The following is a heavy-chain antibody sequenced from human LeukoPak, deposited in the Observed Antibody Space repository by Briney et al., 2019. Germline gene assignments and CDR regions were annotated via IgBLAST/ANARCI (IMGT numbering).Heavy chain of an antibody. CDR2: ISSSGSTI. D-gene: IGHD6-19*01. CDR1: GFTFSDYY. J-gene: IGHJ4*02. CDR3: ARVGQWLAGASYYFDY. V-gene: IGHV3-11*01. Sequence: SGGSLRLSCAASGFTFSDYYMSWIRQAPGKGLEWVSYISSSGSTIYYADSVKGRFTISRDNAKNSLYLQMNSLRAEDTAVYYCARVGQWLAGASYYFDYWGQGTLVTVSS.